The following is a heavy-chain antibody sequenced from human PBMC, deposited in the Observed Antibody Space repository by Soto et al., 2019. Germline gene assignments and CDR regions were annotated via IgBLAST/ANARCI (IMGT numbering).Heavy chain of an antibody. V-gene: IGHV3-7*03. D-gene: IGHD3-9*01. J-gene: IGHJ4*02. CDR1: GFTFSNDW. Sequence: PGGSLRLSCVASGFTFSNDWMSWVRQAPGKGLEWVATIKQDGSEKYYVDSVKGRFTVSRDNTKNSLYLQMNTLRAEDTAVYYCARGDYFDRRFDFWGQGALVTV. CDR3: ARGDYFDRRFDF. CDR2: IKQDGSEK.